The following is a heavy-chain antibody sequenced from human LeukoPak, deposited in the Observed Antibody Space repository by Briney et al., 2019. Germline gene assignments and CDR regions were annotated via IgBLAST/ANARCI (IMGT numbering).Heavy chain of an antibody. CDR2: IYYRGDI. Sequence: SETLSLTCSVSDGSIRTYYWSWIRQSPGQGLEWIGNIYYRGDINYNPSLKSRVIISIDTSKNQFSLKVTSLTAADTAVYYCARDTSIAATYYYYYYGMDVWGQGTTVTVSS. CDR3: ARDTSIAATYYYYYYGMDV. CDR1: DGSIRTYY. J-gene: IGHJ6*02. V-gene: IGHV4-59*01. D-gene: IGHD6-6*01.